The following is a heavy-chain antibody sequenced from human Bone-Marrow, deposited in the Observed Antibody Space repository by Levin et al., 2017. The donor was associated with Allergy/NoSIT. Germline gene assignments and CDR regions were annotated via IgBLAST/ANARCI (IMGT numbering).Heavy chain of an antibody. CDR1: GGSFSGYY. D-gene: IGHD3-22*01. CDR2: INHSGST. V-gene: IGHV4-34*01. Sequence: SETLSLTCAVYGGSFSGYYWSWIRQPPGKGLEWIGEINHSGSTNYNPSLKSRVTISVDTSKNQFSLKLSSVTAADTAVYYCASRLRITMIVASETTLDYWGQGTLVTVSS. CDR3: ASRLRITMIVASETTLDY. J-gene: IGHJ4*02.